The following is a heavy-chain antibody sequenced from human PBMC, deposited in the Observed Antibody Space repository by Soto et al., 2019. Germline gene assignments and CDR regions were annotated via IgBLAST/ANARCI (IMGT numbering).Heavy chain of an antibody. CDR2: IKEDGSQK. V-gene: IGHV3-7*01. Sequence: EVQLVQSGGGLVQPGGSLRLSCAASGFTFNRYWMSWVRQAPGKGLEWLANIKEDGSQKYYVDSVKGRFTVSRDNAKNSVYLQLNRGRAEDTAVYYCARDDAGFDPWGQGTLVTVSS. CDR3: ARDDAGFDP. J-gene: IGHJ5*02. CDR1: GFTFNRYW. D-gene: IGHD6-13*01.